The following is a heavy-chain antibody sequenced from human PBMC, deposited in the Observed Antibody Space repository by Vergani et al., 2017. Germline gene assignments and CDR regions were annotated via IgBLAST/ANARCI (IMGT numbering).Heavy chain of an antibody. CDR1: GFTFNSYA. J-gene: IGHJ3*01. D-gene: IGHD2-2*01. Sequence: QLLKSGGGLIQPGGSLRLSCAASGFTFNSYAMTWVRQAPGKGLEWVSGINNNGGSTYYADSVKGRFTIPRDNSKNTLYLQMTDLRAEDTATYYCAKVCGSTSCPYGGGAFDVWGHGTMVTVSS. CDR2: INNNGGST. CDR3: AKVCGSTSCPYGGGAFDV. V-gene: IGHV3-23*01.